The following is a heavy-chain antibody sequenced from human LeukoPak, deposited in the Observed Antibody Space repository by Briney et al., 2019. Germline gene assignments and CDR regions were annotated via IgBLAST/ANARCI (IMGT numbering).Heavy chain of an antibody. CDR1: GYTFTSYA. CDR3: ARAHPPESYYYGMDV. V-gene: IGHV1-3*01. J-gene: IGHJ6*02. CDR2: INAGNGNT. Sequence: ASVKVSCKASGYTFTSYAMHWVRQAPGQRLEWMGWINAGNGNTKYSQKFQGRVTITRDASASTAYMELSSLRSEDTAVYYCARAHPPESYYYGMDVWGQGTTVTVSS.